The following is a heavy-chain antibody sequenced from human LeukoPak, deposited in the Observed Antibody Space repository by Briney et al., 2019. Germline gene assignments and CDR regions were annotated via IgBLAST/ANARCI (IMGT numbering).Heavy chain of an antibody. V-gene: IGHV4-34*01. CDR2: INHSGST. D-gene: IGHD6-19*01. CDR1: GFTVSSNS. J-gene: IGHJ4*02. CDR3: ASGLAVAGNY. Sequence: PGGSLRLSCAASGFTVSSNSMSWVRQAPGKGLEWIGEINHSGSTNYNPSLKSRVTISVDTSKNQFSLKLSSVTAADTAVYYCASGLAVAGNYWGQGTLVTVSS.